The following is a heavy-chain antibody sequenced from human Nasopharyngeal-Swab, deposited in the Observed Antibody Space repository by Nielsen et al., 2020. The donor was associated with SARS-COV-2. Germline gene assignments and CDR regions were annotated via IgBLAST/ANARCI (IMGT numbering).Heavy chain of an antibody. CDR3: ARENCGGDCYSPGYYYYGMDV. V-gene: IGHV3-48*04. D-gene: IGHD2-21*01. CDR1: GFTFDDYG. J-gene: IGHJ6*02. CDR2: ISSSSSTI. Sequence: GESLKISCAASGFTFDDYGMNWVRQAPGKGLEWVSYISSSSSTIYYADSVKGRFTISRDNAKNSLYLQMNSLRAEDTAVYYYARENCGGDCYSPGYYYYGMDVWGQGTTVTVSS.